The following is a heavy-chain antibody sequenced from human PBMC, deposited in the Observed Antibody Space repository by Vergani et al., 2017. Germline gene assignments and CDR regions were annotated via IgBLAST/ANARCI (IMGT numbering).Heavy chain of an antibody. J-gene: IGHJ3*01. CDR2: IHHSGDT. D-gene: IGHD4-23*01. Sequence: QIQLQESGPGLVKPSETLTLTCDVSDSSIMTNPYWGWFRQSPGKGLEWIGCIHHSGDTHYNSSLKSRVSMSVDTSKNQFSLTLTSVTAADTAVYYCARDNKQLRPRAFDLWGQGTMVTVSS. CDR1: DSSIMTNPY. V-gene: IGHV4-38-2*02. CDR3: ARDNKQLRPRAFDL.